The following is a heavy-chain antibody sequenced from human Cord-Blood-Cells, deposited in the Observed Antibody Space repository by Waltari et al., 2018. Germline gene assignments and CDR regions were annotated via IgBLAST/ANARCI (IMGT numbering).Heavy chain of an antibody. CDR2: IYYSGST. CDR1: GGSISSYY. V-gene: IGHV4-59*08. J-gene: IGHJ4*02. D-gene: IGHD3-22*01. CDR3: ARLGWNTYDSSGYYYFDY. Sequence: QVQLQESGPGLVKPSGTLSLTCTVSGGSISSYYWSWIRQPPGKGLEWIGYIYYSGSTNYNPSLQSRVTRSVDTSKNQFSLKLSSVTAADTAVYYCARLGWNTYDSSGYYYFDYWGQGTLVTVSS.